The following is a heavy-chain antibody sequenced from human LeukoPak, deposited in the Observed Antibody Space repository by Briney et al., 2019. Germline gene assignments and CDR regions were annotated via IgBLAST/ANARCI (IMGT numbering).Heavy chain of an antibody. Sequence: PSETLSLTCTVSGGSISSGGYYWSRIRQPPGKGLEWIGYIYHSGSTYYNPSLKSRVTISVDRSKNQFSLKLSSVTAADTAVYYCARVIRCSSTSCYDYWGQGTLVTVSS. V-gene: IGHV4-30-2*01. CDR2: IYHSGST. J-gene: IGHJ4*02. CDR3: ARVIRCSSTSCYDY. D-gene: IGHD2-2*01. CDR1: GGSISSGGYY.